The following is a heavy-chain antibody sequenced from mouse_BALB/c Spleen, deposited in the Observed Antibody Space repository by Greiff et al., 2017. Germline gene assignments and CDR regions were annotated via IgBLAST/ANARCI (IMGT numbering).Heavy chain of an antibody. D-gene: IGHD2-14*01. CDR3: ARSFYYRYDFDY. CDR2: INPSTGYT. CDR1: GYTFTSYW. J-gene: IGHJ2*01. Sequence: QVQLKQSGAELAKPGASVKMSCKASGYTFTSYWMHWVKQRPGQGLEWIGYINPSTGYTEYNQKFKDKATLTADKSSSTAYMQLSSLTSEDSAVYYCARSFYYRYDFDYWGQGTTLTVSS. V-gene: IGHV1-7*01.